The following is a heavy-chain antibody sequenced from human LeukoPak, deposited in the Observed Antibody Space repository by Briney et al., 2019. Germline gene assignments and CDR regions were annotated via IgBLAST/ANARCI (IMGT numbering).Heavy chain of an antibody. CDR3: ARDLGAMGGYYGMDV. CDR1: GGSISSCY. V-gene: IGHV4-59*01. D-gene: IGHD5-18*01. Sequence: SETLSLTCTVSGGSISSCYWNWIRQPPGKALEWIGYIYYSGSTNYNPSLKSRVTISVDTSKNQFSLKLSSVTAADTAVYYCARDLGAMGGYYGMDVWGQGTTVTVSS. CDR2: IYYSGST. J-gene: IGHJ6*02.